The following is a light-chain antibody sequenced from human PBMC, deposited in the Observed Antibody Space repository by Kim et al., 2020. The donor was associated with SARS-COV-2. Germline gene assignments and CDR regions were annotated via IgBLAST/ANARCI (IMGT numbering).Light chain of an antibody. V-gene: IGLV1-51*01. Sequence: GQKATISCSGSSSNIGNNYVSWYQQLPGTAPKVLIYDNNRRPSGIPDRVSGSKSGASATLGITGLQTGDEADYYCGTWDSSLSAAVFGGGTQLTVL. CDR1: SSNIGNNY. CDR2: DNN. J-gene: IGLJ7*01. CDR3: GTWDSSLSAAV.